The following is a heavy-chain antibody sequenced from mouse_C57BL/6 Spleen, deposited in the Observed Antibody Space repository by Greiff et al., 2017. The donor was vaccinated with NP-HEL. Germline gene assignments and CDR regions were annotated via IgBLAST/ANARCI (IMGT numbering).Heavy chain of an antibody. D-gene: IGHD6-1*01. CDR2: INPNNGGT. CDR3: ARRANLYYFDY. J-gene: IGHJ2*01. V-gene: IGHV1-18*01. CDR1: GYTFTDYN. Sequence: VQLQQPGTELVKPGASVKLSCKASGYTFTDYNMDWVKQSHGKSLEWIGDINPNNGGTIYNQKFKGKATLTVDKSSSTAYMELRSLTSEDTAVYYCARRANLYYFDYWGQGTTLTVSS.